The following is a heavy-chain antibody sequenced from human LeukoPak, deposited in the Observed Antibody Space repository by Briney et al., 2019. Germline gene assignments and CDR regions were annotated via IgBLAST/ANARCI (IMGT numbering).Heavy chain of an antibody. CDR3: ARDGIRGALDY. D-gene: IGHD3-10*01. CDR1: GFTFSSYG. CDR2: ISYDGSNK. V-gene: IGHV3-30*03. J-gene: IGHJ4*02. Sequence: PGGSLRLSCAASGFTFSSYGMHWVRQAPGKGLEWVAVISYDGSNKYYADSVKGRFTISRDNFKNTLYLEMNSLRAEDTAVYYCARDGIRGALDYWGQGTLFTVSS.